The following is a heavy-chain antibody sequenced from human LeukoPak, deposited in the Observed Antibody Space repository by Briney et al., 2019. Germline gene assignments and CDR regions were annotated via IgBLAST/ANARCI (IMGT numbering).Heavy chain of an antibody. J-gene: IGHJ4*02. CDR2: ISSGGNTI. D-gene: IGHD1-1*01. CDR1: GFTFNSYA. Sequence: GRSLRLSCAASGFTFNSYAMHWVRQAPGKGLEWVSFISSGGNTINYADSMKGRFTISRDNAKNSLYLQMNSLRAEDTAVYYCARDRTRETFDYWGRGTLVTVSS. CDR3: ARDRTRETFDY. V-gene: IGHV3-48*04.